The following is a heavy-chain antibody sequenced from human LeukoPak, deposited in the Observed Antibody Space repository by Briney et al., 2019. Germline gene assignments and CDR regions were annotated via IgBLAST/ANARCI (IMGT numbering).Heavy chain of an antibody. CDR2: ISPVDSDT. D-gene: IGHD3-10*01. CDR1: GNSFTNFW. V-gene: IGHV5-51*01. CDR3: ARQAGGLGSRYNFDAFDI. Sequence: LGESLKISCKGSGNSFTNFWIGWVRQMPGKGLEWMGLISPVDSDTRYSPSFRGQVTISADKSISTAYLQWSSLKVSDTGMYFCARQAGGLGSRYNFDAFDIWGQGTMVTVSS. J-gene: IGHJ3*02.